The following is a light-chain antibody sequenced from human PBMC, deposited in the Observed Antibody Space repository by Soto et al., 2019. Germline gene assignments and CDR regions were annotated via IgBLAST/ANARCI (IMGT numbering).Light chain of an antibody. V-gene: IGLV6-57*01. Sequence: NFMLTQPHSVSESPGKTVTISCTRSSGSIVSSYVQWYQQRPGSSPTTVIYEDDQIPSGVPDRFSGSIDNSSNSASLTISGLKTEDEADYYCQAYDSISWVFGGGTKLTVL. J-gene: IGLJ3*02. CDR1: SGSIVSSY. CDR3: QAYDSISWV. CDR2: EDD.